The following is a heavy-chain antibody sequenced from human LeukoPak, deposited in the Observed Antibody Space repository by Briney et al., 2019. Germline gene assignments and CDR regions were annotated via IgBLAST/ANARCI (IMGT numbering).Heavy chain of an antibody. D-gene: IGHD6-19*01. V-gene: IGHV4-59*01. CDR2: IYYSGST. Sequence: SEPLSLTCTVSGGSMNNYYWSWIRQPPGKGLEWIGSIYYSGSTNYNPSLKSRVTISVDTSKNQFSLKLTSVTAADTAVYYCARVRHSSGWRYYFDCWGQGTLLTVSS. CDR3: ARVRHSSGWRYYFDC. CDR1: GGSMNNYY. J-gene: IGHJ4*02.